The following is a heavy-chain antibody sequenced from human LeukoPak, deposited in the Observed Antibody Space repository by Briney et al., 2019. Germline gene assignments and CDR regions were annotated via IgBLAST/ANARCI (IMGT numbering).Heavy chain of an antibody. Sequence: PGRSLRLSCAASGFTFSSHAMHWVRQAPGKGLEWVAVISYDGSNKYYADSVKGRFTISRDNSKNTLYLQMNSLRAEDTAVYYCAKGLQYYDSSGYAFDTWGQGTMVTVSS. CDR1: GFTFSSHA. D-gene: IGHD3-22*01. V-gene: IGHV3-30-3*01. CDR3: AKGLQYYDSSGYAFDT. J-gene: IGHJ3*02. CDR2: ISYDGSNK.